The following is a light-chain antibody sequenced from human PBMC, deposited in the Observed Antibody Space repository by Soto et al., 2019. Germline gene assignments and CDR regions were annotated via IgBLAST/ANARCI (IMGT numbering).Light chain of an antibody. J-gene: IGLJ2*01. CDR3: SSYTTSATLV. V-gene: IGLV2-14*01. CDR2: AVT. Sequence: QSALTQPASVSGSPGQSIAISCTGTSSDVGSYNSVSWYQQFPGKAPKLILYAVTNRPSGVSNRCSGSKSGNTASLTISGLQAEDEAAYSCSSYTTSATLVFGVGTKLTVL. CDR1: SSDVGSYNS.